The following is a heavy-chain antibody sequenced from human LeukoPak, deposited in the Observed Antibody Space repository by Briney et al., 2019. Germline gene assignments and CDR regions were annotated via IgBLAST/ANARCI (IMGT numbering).Heavy chain of an antibody. D-gene: IGHD6-19*01. CDR2: IYNSGST. V-gene: IGHV4-38-2*02. CDR1: DYSISSGYY. J-gene: IGHJ4*02. Sequence: PSETLSLTCSVSDYSISSGYYWGWIRQPPGKGLEWIGSIYNSGSTYYNPSLKSRVTISVDTSKNQFSLKLFSVTAADTAVYYCARDRLDSRTGFDYWGQGTLVTVSS. CDR3: ARDRLDSRTGFDY.